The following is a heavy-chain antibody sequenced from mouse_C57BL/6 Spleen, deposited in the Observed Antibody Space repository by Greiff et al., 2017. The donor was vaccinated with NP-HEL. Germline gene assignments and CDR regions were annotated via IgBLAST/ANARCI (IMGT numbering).Heavy chain of an antibody. Sequence: VKLMESGPGLVQPSKSLSITCTVSGFSLTNYGVHWVRQSPGKGLEWLGVIWSGGSTDYNAAFISRLSISKDNSKSQVFFKMNSLQAADTAIYYCARRYGNFYAMDYWGQGTSVTVSS. J-gene: IGHJ4*01. V-gene: IGHV2-2*01. CDR2: IWSGGST. CDR3: ARRYGNFYAMDY. D-gene: IGHD2-10*02. CDR1: GFSLTNYG.